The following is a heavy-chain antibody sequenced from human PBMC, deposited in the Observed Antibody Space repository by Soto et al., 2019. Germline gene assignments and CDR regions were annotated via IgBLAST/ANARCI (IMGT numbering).Heavy chain of an antibody. D-gene: IGHD6-19*01. CDR3: ASIDRSGWFRG. J-gene: IGHJ4*02. CDR1: GGSISSSNW. V-gene: IGHV4-4*01. CDR2: IYHSGST. Sequence: QVQLQESGPGLVKPSGTLSLTCAVSGGSISSSNWWSWVRQPPGKGLEWIGEIYHSGSTNYNPSPKRXXTXYXXKSKSQLSLKLSSVTAADTAVCCCASIDRSGWFRGWGQGTLVTVSS.